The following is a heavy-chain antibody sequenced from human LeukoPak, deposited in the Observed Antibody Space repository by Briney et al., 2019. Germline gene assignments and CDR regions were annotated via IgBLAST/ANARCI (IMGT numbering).Heavy chain of an antibody. V-gene: IGHV4-39*07. D-gene: IGHD2-21*02. CDR2: ISYRGST. CDR1: SGSISSNRYH. Sequence: SETLTLTCTVSSGSISSNRYHWAWLRQPPGKGLEWIGSISYRGSTYYNPSLRGRVTASVDTSKNQFSLKLTSIIAADTAVYYCARATYCGGDCYSPYYYYMDVWGKGTTVTVSS. J-gene: IGHJ6*03. CDR3: ARATYCGGDCYSPYYYYMDV.